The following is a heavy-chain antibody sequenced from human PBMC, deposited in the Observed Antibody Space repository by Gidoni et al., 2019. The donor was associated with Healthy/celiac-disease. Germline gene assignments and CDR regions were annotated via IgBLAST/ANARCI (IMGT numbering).Heavy chain of an antibody. Sequence: QVQLVQSGAEVKKTGASVKVSCKASGYTFTSYGISWVRQAPGQGLEWMGWISAYNGNTTDAQKLQGRVTMTTDTSTSTAYMELRSLRSDDTAVYYCARGDRYDSSGYYPYWGQGTLVTVSS. CDR3: ARGDRYDSSGYYPY. CDR1: GYTFTSYG. D-gene: IGHD3-22*01. CDR2: ISAYNGNT. J-gene: IGHJ4*02. V-gene: IGHV1-18*04.